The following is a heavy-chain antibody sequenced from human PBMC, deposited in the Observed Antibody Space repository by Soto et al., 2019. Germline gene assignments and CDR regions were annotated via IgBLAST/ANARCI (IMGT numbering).Heavy chain of an antibody. D-gene: IGHD6-13*01. CDR2: IWYDGSNK. J-gene: IGHJ4*02. V-gene: IGHV3-33*01. Sequence: QVQLVESGGGVVQPGRSLRLSCAASGFTFSSYGMHWVRQAPGKGLEWVAVIWYDGSNKYYADSVKGRFTISRDNSKNTLYLQMNRLRAEDTAVYYCARWGIAAGDYWGQGTLVTGSS. CDR3: ARWGIAAGDY. CDR1: GFTFSSYG.